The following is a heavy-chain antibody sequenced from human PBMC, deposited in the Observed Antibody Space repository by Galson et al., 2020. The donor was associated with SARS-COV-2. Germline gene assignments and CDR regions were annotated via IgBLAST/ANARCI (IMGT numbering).Heavy chain of an antibody. CDR2: VWSDGNNK. CDR3: ARDAGEIYWEWYFDL. V-gene: IGHV3-33*01. CDR1: GFSFSNHG. D-gene: IGHD1-26*01. J-gene: IGHJ2*01. Sequence: GGSLRLSCATSGFSFSNHGIHWVRQAPGKGLEWVAVVWSDGNNKDYSDSVKGRFTISGDMSKNTVYLELTSVRADDTAMYYCARDAGEIYWEWYFDLWGRGTLVTVSS.